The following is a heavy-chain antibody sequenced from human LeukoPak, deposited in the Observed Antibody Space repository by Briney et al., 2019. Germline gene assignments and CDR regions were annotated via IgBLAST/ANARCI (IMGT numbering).Heavy chain of an antibody. Sequence: GGSLTLSCVVSGFTLSSYAMSWVRQAPGQGLNWVAATSSSNRGKYHADSVRGRFTISRGNSENTVYLQMNSLRAEDAAVYYCAKAGDSSSSPLFLDWGQGTLVTVSS. CDR3: AKAGDSSSSPLFLD. CDR1: GFTLSSYA. CDR2: TSSSNRGK. J-gene: IGHJ4*02. D-gene: IGHD6-6*01. V-gene: IGHV3-23*01.